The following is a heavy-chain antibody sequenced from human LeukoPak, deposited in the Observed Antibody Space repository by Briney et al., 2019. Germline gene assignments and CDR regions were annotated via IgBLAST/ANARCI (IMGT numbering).Heavy chain of an antibody. Sequence: GGSLKLSCAASGFTFSSYAMSWVRQAPGKGLEWVSAISGSGSSTYYADSVKGRFTISRDNSKNTLYLQMNSLRAEDTALYYCAKEVGYDSSGYDDFWGQGTLVTVSS. CDR1: GFTFSSYA. CDR3: AKEVGYDSSGYDDF. CDR2: ISGSGSST. J-gene: IGHJ4*02. D-gene: IGHD3-22*01. V-gene: IGHV3-23*01.